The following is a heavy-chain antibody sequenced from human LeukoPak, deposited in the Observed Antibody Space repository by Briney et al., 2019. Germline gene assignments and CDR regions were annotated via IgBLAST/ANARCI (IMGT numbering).Heavy chain of an antibody. D-gene: IGHD3-22*01. V-gene: IGHV3-23*01. J-gene: IGHJ4*02. CDR1: GFTFSSYA. CDR3: TKINAYHYDSSGYYFDY. CDR2: ISGSGGNT. Sequence: GGSLLLSCAASGFTFSSYAMNWVRQAPGKGLEWVSGISGSGGNTYYADSVKGRFTISRDNSKSTLYLQMNSLRAEDTAVYYCTKINAYHYDSSGYYFDYWGQGTLVTVSS.